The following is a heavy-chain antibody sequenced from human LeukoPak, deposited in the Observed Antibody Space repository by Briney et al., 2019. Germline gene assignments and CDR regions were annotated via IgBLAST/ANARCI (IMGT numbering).Heavy chain of an antibody. CDR2: SSGSGGST. CDR3: TKDKGSGSWGSEY. J-gene: IGHJ4*02. V-gene: IGHV3-23*01. D-gene: IGHD6-13*01. Sequence: GGSLRLSCAASGFTFSSKGMSWVRQAPGKGLEWVSGSSGSGGSTYYADSVKGRFTISRDNSKNTLYLQMNSLRDEDTAVYYCTKDKGSGSWGSEYWGQGSLVTVSS. CDR1: GFTFSSKG.